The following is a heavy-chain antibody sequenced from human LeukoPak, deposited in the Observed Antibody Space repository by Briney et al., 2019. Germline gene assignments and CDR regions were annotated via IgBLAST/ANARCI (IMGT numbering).Heavy chain of an antibody. Sequence: SGTLSLTCAVSGYSISSGYYWGWIRQPPGKGAEWIGSIYHSGSTYYNPSLKSRVTISVDTSKNQFSLKLSSVTAADTAVYYCARRGYDFWSGYDRDWFDPWGQGTLVTVSS. D-gene: IGHD3-3*01. CDR3: ARRGYDFWSGYDRDWFDP. CDR1: GYSISSGYY. J-gene: IGHJ5*02. V-gene: IGHV4-38-2*01. CDR2: IYHSGST.